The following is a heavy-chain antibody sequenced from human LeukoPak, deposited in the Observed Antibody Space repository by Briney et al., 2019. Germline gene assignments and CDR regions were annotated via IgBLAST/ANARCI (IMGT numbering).Heavy chain of an antibody. CDR1: GFTFSTYS. Sequence: GGSLRLSCAASGFTFSTYSMNWVRQAPGKGLEWVSSITSPVGRMYYADSLKGRITISRDNARSTPYLQMNSLRAEDTAVYYCATDGRSSGWYGFGYWGQGILVTVSS. V-gene: IGHV3-21*01. D-gene: IGHD6-19*01. CDR3: ATDGRSSGWYGFGY. J-gene: IGHJ4*02. CDR2: ITSPVGRM.